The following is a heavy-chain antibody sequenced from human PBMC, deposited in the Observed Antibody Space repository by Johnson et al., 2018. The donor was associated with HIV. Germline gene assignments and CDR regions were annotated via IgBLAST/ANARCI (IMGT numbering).Heavy chain of an antibody. CDR3: AKGGVPYCVGDCYDAFDI. J-gene: IGHJ3*02. CDR2: ILYDGSNK. Sequence: QVQLVESGGGVVQPGRSLRLSCAASGFTFSSYAMYWVRQAPGKGLEWVAGILYDGSNKYHADSVKGRFTISRDNYKNTRYLQMNSLRAEDTAVYYCAKGGVPYCVGDCYDAFDIWGQGTMVTVSS. V-gene: IGHV3-30-3*01. CDR1: GFTFSSYA. D-gene: IGHD2-21*01.